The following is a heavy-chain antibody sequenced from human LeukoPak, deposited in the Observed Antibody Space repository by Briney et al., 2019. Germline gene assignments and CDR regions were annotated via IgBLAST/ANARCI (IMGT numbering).Heavy chain of an antibody. CDR3: ARAGRQWLVEYYFDY. V-gene: IGHV3-64*01. Sequence: PGRSLRLSCAASGFTFSSYAMHWVRQAPGKGLEYVSAISSNGGSTYYANSVKGRLTISRDNSKNTLYLQMGSLRAEDMAVYYCARAGRQWLVEYYFDYWGQGTLVTVSS. CDR2: ISSNGGST. D-gene: IGHD6-19*01. J-gene: IGHJ4*02. CDR1: GFTFSSYA.